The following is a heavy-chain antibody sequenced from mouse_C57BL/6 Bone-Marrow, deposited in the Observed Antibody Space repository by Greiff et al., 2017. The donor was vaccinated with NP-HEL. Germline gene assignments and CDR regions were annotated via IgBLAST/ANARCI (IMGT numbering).Heavy chain of an antibody. J-gene: IGHJ3*01. CDR3: ARHEEREGIYYGPAWFAY. CDR1: GYTFTEYT. V-gene: IGHV1-62-2*01. CDR2: FYPGSGSI. D-gene: IGHD2-1*01. Sequence: QVQLKESGAELVKPGASVKLSCKASGYTFTEYTIHWVKQRSGQGLEWIGWFYPGSGSIKYNEKFKDKATLTADKSSSTVYMELSRLTSEDCAVYFCARHEEREGIYYGPAWFAYWGQGTLVTVSA.